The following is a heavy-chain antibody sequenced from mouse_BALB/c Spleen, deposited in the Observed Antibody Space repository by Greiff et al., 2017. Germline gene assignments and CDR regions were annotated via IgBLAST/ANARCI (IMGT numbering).Heavy chain of an antibody. D-gene: IGHD2-4*01. CDR3: ARAYYDDAMDY. Sequence: EVKLMESGGGLVKPGGSLKLSCAASGFTFSDYYMYWVRQTPEKRLEWVATISDGGSYTYYPDSVKGRFTISRDNAKNNLYLQMSSLKSEDTAMYYCARAYYDDAMDYWGQGTSVTVSS. CDR2: ISDGGSYT. CDR1: GFTFSDYY. J-gene: IGHJ4*01. V-gene: IGHV5-4*02.